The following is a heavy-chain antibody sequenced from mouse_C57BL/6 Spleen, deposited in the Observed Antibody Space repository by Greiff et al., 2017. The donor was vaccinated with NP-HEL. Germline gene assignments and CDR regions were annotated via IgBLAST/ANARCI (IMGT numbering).Heavy chain of an antibody. V-gene: IGHV1-55*01. D-gene: IGHD2-3*01. J-gene: IGHJ1*03. Sequence: QVQLQQPGAELVKPGASVKMSCKASGYTFTSYWITWVKQRPGQGLEWIGDIYPGSGSTNYNEKFKSKATLTVDTSSSTAYMQLSSLTSEGSAVYYCARFSDGYYRYFDVWGTAPTVTAS. CDR3: ARFSDGYYRYFDV. CDR1: GYTFTSYW. CDR2: IYPGSGST.